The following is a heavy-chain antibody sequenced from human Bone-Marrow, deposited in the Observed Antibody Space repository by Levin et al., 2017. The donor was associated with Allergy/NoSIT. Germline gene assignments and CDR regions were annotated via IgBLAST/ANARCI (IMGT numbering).Heavy chain of an antibody. CDR1: GYTSNRYG. CDR2: ISAYNDNT. Sequence: PGGSLRLSCKASGYTSNRYGVSWVRQAPGQGLEWIGWISAYNDNTNSARKFQGRVTLTIDTSTNTVYMELGSLTSDDTAVYYCASHYSGSYNYFDYWGQGSLVTVSS. J-gene: IGHJ4*02. V-gene: IGHV1-18*01. CDR3: ASHYSGSYNYFDY. D-gene: IGHD1-26*01.